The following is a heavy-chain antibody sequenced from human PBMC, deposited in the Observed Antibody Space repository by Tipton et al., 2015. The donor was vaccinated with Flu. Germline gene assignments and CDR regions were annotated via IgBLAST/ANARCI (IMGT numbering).Heavy chain of an antibody. CDR3: ARGRLGNYSPLSFYYHGMDV. CDR2: INPGDSST. V-gene: IGHV1-46*02. D-gene: IGHD1-7*01. J-gene: IGHJ6*02. Sequence: QMQLVQSGAEVKTPGASVKVSCKASGYTFKNYYIHWVRQAPGQGLEWMGIINPGDSSTGYPQRFQGRVAMTRDMSTSTVSMELSSLRSEDTAIYYCARGRLGNYSPLSFYYHGMDVWGQGTTVSVSS. CDR1: GYTFKNYY.